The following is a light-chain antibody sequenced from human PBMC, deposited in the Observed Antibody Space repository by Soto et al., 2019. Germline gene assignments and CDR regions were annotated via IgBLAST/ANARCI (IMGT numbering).Light chain of an antibody. J-gene: IGLJ1*01. V-gene: IGLV1-44*01. CDR3: AVWDDSQNGFFA. CDR2: DNN. CDR1: RSNIGSNA. Sequence: QSVLTQPPSASGAPGQRVTISSSGSRSNIGSNAVSWYQQLPGKAPKLLIYDNNQRPSGVPDRFSASKSGTSASLAISGLQSEDEADYYCAVWDDSQNGFFAFGTGTQLTVL.